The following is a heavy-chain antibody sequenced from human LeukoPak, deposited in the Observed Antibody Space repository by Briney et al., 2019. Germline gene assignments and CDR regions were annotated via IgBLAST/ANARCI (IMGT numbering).Heavy chain of an antibody. V-gene: IGHV4-30-4*07. D-gene: IGHD6-13*01. Sequence: SETLSLTCAVSGGSISSGGYSWSWIRQSPGKGLEWIGYIYYSDSTYYNPSLKSRVTMSVDTSKNQFSLRLSSVNAADTAVYYCARDILATSIAAPYYWGQGTLVTVSS. J-gene: IGHJ4*02. CDR1: GGSISSGGYS. CDR3: ARDILATSIAAPYY. CDR2: IYYSDST.